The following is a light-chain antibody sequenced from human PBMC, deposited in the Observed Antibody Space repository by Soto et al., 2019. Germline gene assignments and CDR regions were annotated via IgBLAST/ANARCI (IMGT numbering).Light chain of an antibody. J-gene: IGLJ3*02. Sequence: QSVLTQPPSASGTPGQRVIISCSGSNSNIGTYTVNWYQQLPGTAPKLLIYTDYQRPSGVPDRFSGPKSGTSASLAISGLQSEDEADYYCASWDDSLSGGVFGGGTKLTVL. CDR1: NSNIGTYT. CDR3: ASWDDSLSGGV. CDR2: TDY. V-gene: IGLV1-44*01.